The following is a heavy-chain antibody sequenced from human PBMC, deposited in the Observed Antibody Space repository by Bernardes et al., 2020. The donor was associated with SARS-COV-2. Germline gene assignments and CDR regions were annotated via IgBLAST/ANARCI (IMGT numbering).Heavy chain of an antibody. CDR2: IKADGSGD. D-gene: IGHD7-27*01. J-gene: IGHJ4*02. CDR1: GFSFSSYW. CDR3: ARGGAWGGDF. Sequence: GGSLRLSCAVSGFSFSSYWMSWVRQAPGKGLEWVAIIKADGSGDLYVDSVKGRFTVSRDNPKNSLFLQMSSLRAEDTAVYYCARGGAWGGDFWGQGTLVTVSS. V-gene: IGHV3-7*01.